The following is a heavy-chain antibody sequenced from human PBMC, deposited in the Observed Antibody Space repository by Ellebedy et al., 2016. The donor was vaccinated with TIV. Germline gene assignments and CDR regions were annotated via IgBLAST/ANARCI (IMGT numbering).Heavy chain of an antibody. CDR3: TRRSLPDQRLVQSPSIYYYYYIDI. CDR2: IRSQVNNSAT. J-gene: IGHJ6*03. V-gene: IGHV3-73*01. Sequence: GESLKISCAASGFTFRGSTIHWVRQASGKGLEWVGRIRSQVNNSATAYAASVKGRFTISRDDSKNAAYLQMNSLKTEDTAVYYCTRRSLPDQRLVQSPSIYYYYYIDIWGKGTSVTVSS. D-gene: IGHD6-19*01. CDR1: GFTFRGST.